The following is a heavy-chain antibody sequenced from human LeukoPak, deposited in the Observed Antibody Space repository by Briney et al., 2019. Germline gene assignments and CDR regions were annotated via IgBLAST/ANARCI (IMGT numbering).Heavy chain of an antibody. CDR1: GFTFSSYS. D-gene: IGHD3-9*01. CDR3: ARDKRGPGYYFDY. CDR2: ISSSGDAM. J-gene: IGHJ4*02. V-gene: IGHV3-48*02. Sequence: GGSLRLSCAASGFTFSSYSMNWVRQAPGKGLEWLSYISSSGDAMYYADAVKGRFTISRDTAKSSLYLQMHSLRDEDTAMYYCARDKRGPGYYFDYWGQGTLVTASS.